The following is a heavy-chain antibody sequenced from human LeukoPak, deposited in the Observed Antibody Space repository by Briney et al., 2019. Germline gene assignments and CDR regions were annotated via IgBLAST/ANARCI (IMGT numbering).Heavy chain of an antibody. V-gene: IGHV3-30-3*01. CDR1: GFIFSNYA. Sequence: PGGSLRLSCAASGFIFSNYAMHWVRQAPGKGLEWVAVISYERNNKYYADSVKGRFTISRDNSKNTLYLQRNSLRAEDTAVYYCAREGIAVGDDAFDIWGQGTMVTVSS. CDR2: ISYERNNK. CDR3: AREGIAVGDDAFDI. J-gene: IGHJ3*02. D-gene: IGHD6-19*01.